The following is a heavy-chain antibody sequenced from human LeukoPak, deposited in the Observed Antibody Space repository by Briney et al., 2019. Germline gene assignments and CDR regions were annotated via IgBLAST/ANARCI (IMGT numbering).Heavy chain of an antibody. CDR3: ARSGVVVVANNWFDP. Sequence: ASVKVSCKASGGTFSSYAISWVRQAPGQGLEWMGGIIPIFGTANYAQKFQGRVTITADESTSTAYMELSSLRSEDTAVYYCARSGVVVVANNWFDPWGQGTLVTVSS. J-gene: IGHJ5*02. CDR1: GGTFSSYA. V-gene: IGHV1-69*01. CDR2: IIPIFGTA. D-gene: IGHD2-15*01.